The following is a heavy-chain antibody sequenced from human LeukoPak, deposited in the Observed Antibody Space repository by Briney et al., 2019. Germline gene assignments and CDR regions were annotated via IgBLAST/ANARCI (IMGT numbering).Heavy chain of an antibody. J-gene: IGHJ4*02. CDR2: ISAYNGNT. Sequence: RASAKVSCKASGYTFTSYGISWVRQAPGQGLEWMGWISAYNGNTNYAQKLQGRVTMTTDTSTSTAYMELRSLRSDDTAVYYCARSRVYYYDSSGYPTMAPIDYWGQGTLVTVSS. V-gene: IGHV1-18*01. CDR1: GYTFTSYG. D-gene: IGHD3-22*01. CDR3: ARSRVYYYDSSGYPTMAPIDY.